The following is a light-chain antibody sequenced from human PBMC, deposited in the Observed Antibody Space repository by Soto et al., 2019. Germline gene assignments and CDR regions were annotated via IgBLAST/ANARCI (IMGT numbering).Light chain of an antibody. CDR2: GAS. CDR3: HQYGSSPLT. V-gene: IGKV3-20*01. J-gene: IGKJ4*01. CDR1: QSVSSNY. Sequence: EIVLTQSPGTLSLSPGERATLSCRASQSVSSNYLAWYQQSPGQAPRLLIYGASSRATGIPDRFSGSGSGTDFTLTISRLEPEDFEMYYCHQYGSSPLTFGGGTKVDIK.